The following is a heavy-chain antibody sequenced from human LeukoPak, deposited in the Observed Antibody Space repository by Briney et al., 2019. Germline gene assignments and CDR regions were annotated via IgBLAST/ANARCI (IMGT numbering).Heavy chain of an antibody. D-gene: IGHD3-3*01. CDR3: ARTPTHDFWSRPGGCDP. V-gene: IGHV4-30-4*08. CDR2: IYYSGST. Sequence: SQTLSLTCTVSGGSISRGDYYWSWIRQPPGKGLEWIGYIYYSGSTYYNPSLKSRVTISVDTSKNQFYLKLSSVTAADTAVYYCARTPTHDFWSRPGGCDPWGQGTLVTVSS. CDR1: GGSISRGDYY. J-gene: IGHJ5*02.